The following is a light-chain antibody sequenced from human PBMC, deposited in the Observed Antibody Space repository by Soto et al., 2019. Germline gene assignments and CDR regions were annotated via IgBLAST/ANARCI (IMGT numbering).Light chain of an antibody. CDR3: QQYGGSPIT. CDR2: AAS. V-gene: IGKV3-20*01. Sequence: EIVLTQSPGTLSLSPGERATLSCRASQSVSSNFLAWFLQQPGQAPRLLVYAASSRVTGIPDRFSGSGSGTDFTLTISRLEPEDFAVYYCQQYGGSPITFGQGTRLEIK. CDR1: QSVSSNF. J-gene: IGKJ5*01.